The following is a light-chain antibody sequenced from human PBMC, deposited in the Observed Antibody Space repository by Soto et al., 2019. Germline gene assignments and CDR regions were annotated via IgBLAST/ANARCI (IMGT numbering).Light chain of an antibody. CDR3: YSYSTSGIHYV. J-gene: IGLJ1*01. Sequence: LAQPASVSGSPGQSITISCAGSSSDVGGYEYVSWYQQHPGRAPKLIIYDVSNRPSGVSNRFSGAKSGNTASLTISGLQADDEADYHCYSYSTSGIHYVFGDGTKVTVL. CDR2: DVS. V-gene: IGLV2-14*03. CDR1: SSDVGGYEY.